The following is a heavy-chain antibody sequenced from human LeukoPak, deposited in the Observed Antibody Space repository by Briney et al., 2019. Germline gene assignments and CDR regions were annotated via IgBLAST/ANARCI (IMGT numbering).Heavy chain of an antibody. D-gene: IGHD3-10*01. J-gene: IGHJ4*02. CDR1: GYTLTELS. CDR2: FDPEDGET. CDR3: ARDQVTMVRGVIRTPFDY. Sequence: ASVKVSCKVSGYTLTELSMHWVRQAPGKGLEWMGGFDPEDGETIYAQKFQGRVTMTEDTSTDTAYMELRSLRSDDTAVYYCARDQVTMVRGVIRTPFDYWGQGTLVTVSS. V-gene: IGHV1-24*01.